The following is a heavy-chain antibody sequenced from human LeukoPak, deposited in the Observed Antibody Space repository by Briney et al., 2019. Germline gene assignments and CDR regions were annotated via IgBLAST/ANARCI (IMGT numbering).Heavy chain of an antibody. J-gene: IGHJ4*02. CDR2: IKTNTDGGTT. V-gene: IGHV3-15*01. Sequence: GGSLRLSCAASGFTFDHAWMSWVRQAPGKGLEWVGRIKTNTDGGTTDYAAPVKGRFTISRDDSKNTLYLQMNSLKTEDTAVYYCTTLPYFDWLSYSWGQGSLVTVSS. CDR3: TTLPYFDWLSYS. CDR1: GFTFDHAW. D-gene: IGHD3-9*01.